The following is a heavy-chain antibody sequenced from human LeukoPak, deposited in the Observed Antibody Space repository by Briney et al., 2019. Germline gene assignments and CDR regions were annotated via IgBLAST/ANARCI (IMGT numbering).Heavy chain of an antibody. V-gene: IGHV4-59*01. CDR2: INHSGST. J-gene: IGHJ3*02. Sequence: SETLSLTCTVSGGSISSYYWSWIRQPPGKGLEWIGEINHSGSTNYNPSLKSRVTISVDTSKNQFSLKLSSVTAADTAVYYCARDLVYGGNIVIHAFDIWGQGTMVTVSS. CDR1: GGSISSYY. CDR3: ARDLVYGGNIVIHAFDI. D-gene: IGHD4-23*01.